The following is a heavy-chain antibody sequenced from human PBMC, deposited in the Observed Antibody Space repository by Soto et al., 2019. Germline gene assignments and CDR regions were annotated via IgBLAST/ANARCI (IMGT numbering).Heavy chain of an antibody. Sequence: GGSMRLSCAASGFTFSSYGMHWVRQAPGKGLEWVAVISYDGSNKYYADSVKGRFTISRDNSKNTLYLQMNSLRAEDTAVYYCAKDEFRSHWFDPWGQGTLVTSPQ. V-gene: IGHV3-30*18. D-gene: IGHD2-21*01. J-gene: IGHJ5*02. CDR1: GFTFSSYG. CDR2: ISYDGSNK. CDR3: AKDEFRSHWFDP.